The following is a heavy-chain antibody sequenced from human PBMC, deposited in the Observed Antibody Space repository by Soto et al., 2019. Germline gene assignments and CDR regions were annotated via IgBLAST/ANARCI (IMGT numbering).Heavy chain of an antibody. CDR1: GYTFTSYH. J-gene: IGHJ4*02. CDR2: INPSGGST. V-gene: IGHV1-46*03. Sequence: QVQLLQSGAEVKKPGASVKVSCKASGYTFTSYHMHWVRQAPGQGLEWMGIINPSGGSTSYAQRFKGRVAMTRDTSTSTVYMELSSLTSEDTAMYYCTRDNIAAAGTHDYWGQGTLVTVSS. D-gene: IGHD6-13*01. CDR3: TRDNIAAAGTHDY.